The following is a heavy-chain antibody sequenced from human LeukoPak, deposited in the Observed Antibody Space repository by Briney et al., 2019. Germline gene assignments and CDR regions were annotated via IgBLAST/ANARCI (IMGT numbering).Heavy chain of an antibody. D-gene: IGHD6-13*01. CDR3: AKTPGGAAGNRVFDH. J-gene: IGHJ4*02. CDR1: EFTFSSHA. Sequence: GGSLRVSCAASEFTFSSHAMSWVRQAPGKGLEWVSAISASGDGIYYTDSVKGRFTMSRDNSKDTLYLQMNSLRADDTAVYYCAKTPGGAAGNRVFDHWGQGALVTVSS. CDR2: ISASGDGI. V-gene: IGHV3-23*01.